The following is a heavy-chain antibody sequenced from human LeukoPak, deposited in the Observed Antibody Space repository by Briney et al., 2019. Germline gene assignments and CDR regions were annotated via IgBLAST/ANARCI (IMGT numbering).Heavy chain of an antibody. CDR2: IVPVYGTR. J-gene: IGHJ3*02. V-gene: IGHV1-69*13. D-gene: IGHD2-2*01. Sequence: ASVKVSCKASEDTFSSDAISWVRQAPGQGLEWMGGIVPVYGTRNYAQKFQGRVTITADEGSSTAYMELRSLRSDDTAVYYCASVPALGYCSSTSCEQHAFDIWGQGTMVTVSS. CDR3: ASVPALGYCSSTSCEQHAFDI. CDR1: EDTFSSDA.